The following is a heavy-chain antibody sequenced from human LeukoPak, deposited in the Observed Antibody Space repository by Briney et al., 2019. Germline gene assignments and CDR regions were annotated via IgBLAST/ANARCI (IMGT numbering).Heavy chain of an antibody. CDR1: GGSISSYY. CDR2: IYYSGST. V-gene: IGHV4-59*01. CDR3: ARDPGPILTGYYAPYYFDY. J-gene: IGHJ4*02. D-gene: IGHD3-9*01. Sequence: PSETLSLTCTVSGGSISSYYWSWIRQPPGKALEWIGYIYYSGSTNYNPSLKSRVTISLDTSKNQFSLKLSSVTAADTAVYYCARDPGPILTGYYAPYYFDYWGQGTLVTVSS.